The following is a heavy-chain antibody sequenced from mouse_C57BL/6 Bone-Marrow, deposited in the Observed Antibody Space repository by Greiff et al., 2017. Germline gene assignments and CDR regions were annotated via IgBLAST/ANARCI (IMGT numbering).Heavy chain of an antibody. CDR2: IDPGNGDT. D-gene: IGHD3-1*01. J-gene: IGHJ3*01. CDR1: GFNIKDDY. CDR3: TTGLLAY. V-gene: IGHV14-4*01. Sequence: EVQLQQSGAELVRPGASVKLSCTASGFNIKDDYMHWVKQRPEQGLEWIGWIDPGNGDTEYASKFQGKATITADTSSNTAYLQLSSLTSEDTAVYYCTTGLLAYWGQGTLVTVSA.